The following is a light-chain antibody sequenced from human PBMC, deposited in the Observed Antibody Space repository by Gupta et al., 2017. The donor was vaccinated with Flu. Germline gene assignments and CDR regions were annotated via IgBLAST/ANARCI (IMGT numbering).Light chain of an antibody. CDR3: QQSYSTTRT. CDR1: QSISSY. CDR2: AAS. V-gene: IGKV1-39*01. J-gene: IGKJ1*01. Sequence: VGDRVTITCRASQSISSYLNWYQQKPGKAPKLLIYAASSLQSGVPSRFSGSGSGTDFTLTISSLQPEDFATYYCQQSYSTTRTFGQGTKVEIK.